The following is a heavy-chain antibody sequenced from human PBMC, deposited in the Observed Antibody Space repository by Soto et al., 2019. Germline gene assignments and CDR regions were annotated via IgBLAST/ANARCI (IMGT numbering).Heavy chain of an antibody. CDR1: GDSVSSNSAA. D-gene: IGHD1-26*01. V-gene: IGHV6-1*01. J-gene: IGHJ4*02. Sequence: SQTLSLTCGISGDSVSSNSAAWNWLRQSPSRGLEWLGRTYYRSKWYNDYAVSVESRITINPDTSKNHFSLQLNFVTPEGTAVYFCARGEQYSGRIFDYWGQGTLVTVSS. CDR2: TYYRSKWYN. CDR3: ARGEQYSGRIFDY.